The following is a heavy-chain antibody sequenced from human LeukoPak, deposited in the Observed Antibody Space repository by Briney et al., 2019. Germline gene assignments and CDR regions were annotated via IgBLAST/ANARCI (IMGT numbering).Heavy chain of an antibody. J-gene: IGHJ4*02. V-gene: IGHV4-4*07. D-gene: IGHD6-19*01. Sequence: SETLSLTCTVSGDSISSYYWNWIRQPAGKALQWIGRIYTSGSPDYSPSLKSRVTMSVDTSKNQFSLKLTSVTAADTAVYYCARDSGSGGWLIDYWGQGTLVTVSS. CDR1: GDSISSYY. CDR3: ARDSGSGGWLIDY. CDR2: IYTSGSP.